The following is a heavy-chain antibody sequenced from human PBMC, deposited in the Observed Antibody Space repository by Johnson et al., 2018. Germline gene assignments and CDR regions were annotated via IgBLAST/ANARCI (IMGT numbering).Heavy chain of an antibody. V-gene: IGHV3-11*04. CDR1: GFTFRDYY. CDR3: ATSNGGNSVYYYMDV. D-gene: IGHD4-23*01. Sequence: QVQLVESGGGLVKXGGPLRLXCAASGFTFRDYYMTWIRQVPGKGLEWVSYISSTGGTRHYADSVKGRFTISRDNAKNSLYLQMNSLRADDTAVYYCATSNGGNSVYYYMDVWGKGTTVTVSS. CDR2: ISSTGGTR. J-gene: IGHJ6*03.